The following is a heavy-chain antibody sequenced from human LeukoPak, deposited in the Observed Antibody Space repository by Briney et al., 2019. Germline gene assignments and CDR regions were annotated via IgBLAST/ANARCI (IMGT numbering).Heavy chain of an antibody. Sequence: PSETLSLTCTVSGGSISSYYWSWIRQPPGKGLEWIGYIYYSGSTNYNPSLKSRVTISVDTSKNQFSLKLSSVTAADTAVYYCARGGAGSIFDYWGQGTLVTVSS. V-gene: IGHV4-59*01. CDR2: IYYSGST. D-gene: IGHD3-10*01. J-gene: IGHJ4*02. CDR1: GGSISSYY. CDR3: ARGGAGSIFDY.